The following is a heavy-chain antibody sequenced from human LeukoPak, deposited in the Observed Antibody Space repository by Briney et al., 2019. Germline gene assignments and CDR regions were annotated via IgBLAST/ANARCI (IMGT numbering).Heavy chain of an antibody. Sequence: GGSLRLSCAASGFTFSSYAMSWVRQAPGKRLEWVSAISGSGGSTYYTDSVKGRFTISRDNSKNTLYLQMNSLRAEDTAVYYCAKVRDDFWSGYYIEGISVFDYWGQGTLVTVSS. D-gene: IGHD3-3*01. J-gene: IGHJ4*02. CDR2: ISGSGGST. V-gene: IGHV3-23*01. CDR1: GFTFSSYA. CDR3: AKVRDDFWSGYYIEGISVFDY.